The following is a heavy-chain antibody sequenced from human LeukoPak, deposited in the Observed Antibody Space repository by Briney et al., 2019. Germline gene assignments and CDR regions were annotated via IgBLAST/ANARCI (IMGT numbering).Heavy chain of an antibody. CDR2: NIPIFGTA. CDR3: ARSPFTLDSSGYVRDY. CDR1: GGTFSSYA. Sequence: SVKVSCKASGGTFSSYAISWVRQAPGQGLEWMGGNIPIFGTANYAQKFQGRVKITTDESTSTACMELSSLRSEDTAVYYCARSPFTLDSSGYVRDYWGQGTLVTVSS. D-gene: IGHD3-22*01. J-gene: IGHJ4*02. V-gene: IGHV1-69*05.